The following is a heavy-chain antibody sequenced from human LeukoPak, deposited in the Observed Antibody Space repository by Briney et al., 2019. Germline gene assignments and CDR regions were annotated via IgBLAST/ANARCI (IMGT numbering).Heavy chain of an antibody. CDR2: ISWNSGSI. Sequence: AGRSLRLSCAASGFTFDDYAMHWVRQAPGKGLEWVSGISWNSGSIGYADSVKGRFTISRDNAKNSLYLQMNSLRAEDTALYYCAKVKYVGAFSTSFDYWGQGTLVTVSS. D-gene: IGHD1-26*01. CDR3: AKVKYVGAFSTSFDY. J-gene: IGHJ4*02. CDR1: GFTFDDYA. V-gene: IGHV3-9*01.